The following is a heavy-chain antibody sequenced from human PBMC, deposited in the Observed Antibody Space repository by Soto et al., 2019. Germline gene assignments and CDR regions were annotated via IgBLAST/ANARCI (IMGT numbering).Heavy chain of an antibody. CDR1: GGSISSSSYY. D-gene: IGHD6-13*01. Sequence: QLQLQESGPGLVKPSETLSLTCTVSGGSISSSSYYWGWIRQPPGKGQEWIGSIYYSGSTYDNPSLKSPVTISVDTSKNQFSLKLSLVTAADTAVYYCARAKLSIAAAGPEYFQHWGQGTLVTVSS. J-gene: IGHJ1*01. V-gene: IGHV4-39*01. CDR2: IYYSGST. CDR3: ARAKLSIAAAGPEYFQH.